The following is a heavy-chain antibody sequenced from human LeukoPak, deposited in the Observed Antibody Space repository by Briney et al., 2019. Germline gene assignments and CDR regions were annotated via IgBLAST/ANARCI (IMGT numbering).Heavy chain of an antibody. D-gene: IGHD6-19*01. V-gene: IGHV3-48*03. Sequence: GGSLRLSCAASGFSFSTYEMNWVRQAPGKGLEWVSYIDATSGTIHYGDSVKGRFTISRDNAKNSLYYCARDATVGVPGTLYFDHWGQGILVTVSS. CDR1: GFSFSTYE. CDR3: DH. J-gene: IGHJ4*02. CDR2: IDATSGTI.